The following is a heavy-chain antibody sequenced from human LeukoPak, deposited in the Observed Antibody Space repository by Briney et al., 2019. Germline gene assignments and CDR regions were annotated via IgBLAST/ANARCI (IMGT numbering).Heavy chain of an antibody. D-gene: IGHD3-22*01. Sequence: PSETLSLTCAVYGGSFSGHFWTWIRQSPGKGLEWIGEVKHTVSTHSNPSLESRVIISLDASKNQFSLKLSSVTAADTAVYYCARALYDTSGLPLNWFDPWGQGTLVAVSS. CDR1: GGSFSGHF. CDR2: VKHTVST. V-gene: IGHV4-34*01. J-gene: IGHJ5*02. CDR3: ARALYDTSGLPLNWFDP.